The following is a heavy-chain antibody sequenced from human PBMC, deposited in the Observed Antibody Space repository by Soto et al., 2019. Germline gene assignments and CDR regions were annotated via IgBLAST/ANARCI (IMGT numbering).Heavy chain of an antibody. V-gene: IGHV4-30-4*01. J-gene: IGHJ3*02. CDR3: ASGYHYDSSGYYYVGAFDI. CDR2: IYYSGST. CDR1: GGSISSGDYY. Sequence: QVQLQESGPGLVKPSQTLSLTCTVSGGSISSGDYYWSWIRQPPGKGLECIGYIYYSGSTYYNPSLKSRVTISVDTSKNQFSLKLNSVTAADTAVYYCASGYHYDSSGYYYVGAFDIWGQGTMVTVSS. D-gene: IGHD3-22*01.